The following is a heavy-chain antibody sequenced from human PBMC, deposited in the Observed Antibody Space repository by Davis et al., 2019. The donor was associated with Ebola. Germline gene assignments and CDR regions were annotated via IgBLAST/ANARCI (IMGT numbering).Heavy chain of an antibody. J-gene: IGHJ3*02. Sequence: AASVKVSCKTSGYSFLHYGINWVRQAPGQGLEWMGWISGYHGDSNYSQKFQGRFTLTTDTSTSTAYMELRSLKSDDTAVYFCARTSIVGTTTTASDIWGQGTRVTVSS. CDR3: ARTSIVGTTTTASDI. CDR1: GYSFLHYG. D-gene: IGHD1-26*01. V-gene: IGHV1-18*01. CDR2: ISGYHGDS.